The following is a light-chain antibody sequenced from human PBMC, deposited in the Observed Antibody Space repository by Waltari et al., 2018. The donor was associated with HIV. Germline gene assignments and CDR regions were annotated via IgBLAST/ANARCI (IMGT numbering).Light chain of an antibody. Sequence: DIQITQSPSSLSAYVGDRVTITCRASQNMGNFLNWYQQKPGKAPKLLIYAASTLVSGVPSRFSGSGSGTDFTLTISSVQPEDFATYSCQQTYTTPRTFGQGTKVEF. V-gene: IGKV1-39*01. J-gene: IGKJ1*01. CDR2: AAS. CDR3: QQTYTTPRT. CDR1: QNMGNF.